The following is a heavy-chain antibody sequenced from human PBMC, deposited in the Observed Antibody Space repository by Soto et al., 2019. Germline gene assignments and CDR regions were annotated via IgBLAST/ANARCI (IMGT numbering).Heavy chain of an antibody. V-gene: IGHV5-51*01. D-gene: IGHD3-16*01. CDR3: ARDYDYALDY. Sequence: GESLKISCKGSGYSFSSYWIGWVRQMPGKGLEWMGFIYPGDSETRYSPSFQGQVTISVDKSISTAYLQWSSLRASDTAIYYCARDYDYALDYWGQGTLVTVSS. CDR2: IYPGDSET. CDR1: GYSFSSYW. J-gene: IGHJ4*02.